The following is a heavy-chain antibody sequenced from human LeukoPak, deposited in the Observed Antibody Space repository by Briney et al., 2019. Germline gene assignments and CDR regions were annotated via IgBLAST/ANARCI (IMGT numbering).Heavy chain of an antibody. J-gene: IGHJ5*02. CDR3: ARDKFSYSSGWYGRGNWFDP. V-gene: IGHV3-74*01. CDR1: GFTFSSYW. Sequence: GGSLRLSCAASGFTFSSYWMHWVRQAPGKGLVWVSRINSDGSSTSYADSVKGRFTISRDNAKNTLYLQMNSLRAEDTAVYYCARDKFSYSSGWYGRGNWFDPWGQGTLVTVSS. D-gene: IGHD6-19*01. CDR2: INSDGSST.